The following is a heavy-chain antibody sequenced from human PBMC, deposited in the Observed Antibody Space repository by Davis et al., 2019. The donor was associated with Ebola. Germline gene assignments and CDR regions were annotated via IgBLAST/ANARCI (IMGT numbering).Heavy chain of an antibody. CDR3: ARGYNWFDP. CDR1: RFTFSDYS. J-gene: IGHJ5*02. V-gene: IGHV3-48*04. Sequence: PGGSLRLSCAASRFTFSDYSMNWVRQAPGKGLEWVSYISGGSGAIYYADSVKGRFTFSRDNAKNSLYLQMNSLRAEDTAVYYCARGYNWFDPWGQGTLVTVSS. CDR2: ISGGSGAI.